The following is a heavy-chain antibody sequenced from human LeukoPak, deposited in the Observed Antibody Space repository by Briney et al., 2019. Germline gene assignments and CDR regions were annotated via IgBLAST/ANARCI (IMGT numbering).Heavy chain of an antibody. Sequence: GGSLRLSCAASGFTFSSYTMNWVRQAPGKGLEWVSSISSSSSYIYYADSVKGRFTISRDNAKNSLYLQMNSLRAEDTAVYYCAREYSSGWHGDDYWGQGTLVTVSS. CDR1: GFTFSSYT. J-gene: IGHJ4*02. CDR2: ISSSSSYI. V-gene: IGHV3-21*01. CDR3: AREYSSGWHGDDY. D-gene: IGHD6-19*01.